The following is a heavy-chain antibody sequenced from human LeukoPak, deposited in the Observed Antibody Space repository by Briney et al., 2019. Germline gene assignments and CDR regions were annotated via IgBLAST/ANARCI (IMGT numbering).Heavy chain of an antibody. J-gene: IGHJ5*02. CDR2: VNHSGTT. CDR3: ARVPDCSTTSCYTLGWLDP. V-gene: IGHV4-34*01. D-gene: IGHD2-2*02. CDR1: DGLFSGYY. Sequence: SETLSLTCAVYDGLFSGYYWSWIRQPPGMGPEWIGEVNHSGTTNYNPSLKSRVTISVDTSKSQFSLKLTSVTAADTAVYYCARVPDCSTTSCYTLGWLDPWGQGTLVTVSS.